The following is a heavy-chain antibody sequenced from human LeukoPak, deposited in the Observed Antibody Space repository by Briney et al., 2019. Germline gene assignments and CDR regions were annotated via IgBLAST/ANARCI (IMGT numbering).Heavy chain of an antibody. CDR1: GFTFSSYS. Sequence: GGSLRLSCAASGFTFSSYSMNWVRQAPGKGLEWVSSISSSSSYIYYADSVKGRFTISRDNAKNSLYLQMNSLRAEDTAVYYCARDGSIAAEQVRNWFDPWGRGTLVTVSS. J-gene: IGHJ5*02. CDR3: ARDGSIAAEQVRNWFDP. D-gene: IGHD6-13*01. V-gene: IGHV3-21*01. CDR2: ISSSSSYI.